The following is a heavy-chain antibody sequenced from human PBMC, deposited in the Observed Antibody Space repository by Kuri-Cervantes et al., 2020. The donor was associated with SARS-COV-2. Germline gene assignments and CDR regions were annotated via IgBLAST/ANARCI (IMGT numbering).Heavy chain of an antibody. CDR2: IYYSGST. Sequence: SQTLSLTCAVSGYSISSGHYWGWIRQPPGKGLEWIGSIYYSGSTYYNPSLKSRVTISVDTSKNQFSLKLSSVTAADTAVYYCARDVVTGNRVGPTSDAFDIWGQGTMVTVSS. J-gene: IGHJ3*02. D-gene: IGHD1-20*01. CDR1: GYSISSGHY. CDR3: ARDVVTGNRVGPTSDAFDI. V-gene: IGHV4-38-2*02.